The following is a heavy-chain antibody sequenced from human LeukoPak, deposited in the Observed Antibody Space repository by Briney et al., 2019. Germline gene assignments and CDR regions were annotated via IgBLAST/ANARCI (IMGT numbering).Heavy chain of an antibody. CDR3: ARAHYGSGSYYQRWAYDY. D-gene: IGHD3-10*01. CDR2: ISAYNGNT. V-gene: IGHV1-18*01. J-gene: IGHJ4*02. Sequence: ASVKVSYKASGYTFTSYGISWVRQAPGQGLEWMGWISAYNGNTNYAQKLQGRVTMTTDTSTSTAYMELRSLRSDDTAVYYCARAHYGSGSYYQRWAYDYWGQGTLVTVSS. CDR1: GYTFTSYG.